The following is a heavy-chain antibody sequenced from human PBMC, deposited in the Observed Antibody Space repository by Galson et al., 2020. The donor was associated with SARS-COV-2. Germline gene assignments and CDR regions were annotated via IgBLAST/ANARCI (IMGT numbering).Heavy chain of an antibody. J-gene: IGHJ4*02. D-gene: IGHD6-19*01. CDR3: ARVGTRSGWKYYFDY. CDR1: GFTFSSSW. Sequence: TGGSLRLSCAASGFTFSSSWMHWVRQAPGKGLVWVSRINRAGSSTSYADSVKGRFTISRDNAKNTLYLQMNSLRAEDTAVYYCARVGTRSGWKYYFDYWGQGTLVTVSS. V-gene: IGHV3-74*01. CDR2: INRAGSST.